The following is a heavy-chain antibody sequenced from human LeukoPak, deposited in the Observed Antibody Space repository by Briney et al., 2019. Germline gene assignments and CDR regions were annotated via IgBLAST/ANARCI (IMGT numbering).Heavy chain of an antibody. CDR2: ISSSSSTI. V-gene: IGHV3-48*01. CDR3: VRVFGRFNRPVDY. J-gene: IGHJ4*02. Sequence: PGGSLRLSCAASGFTFSSYSMNWVRQTPGKGLEWVSYISSSSSTIYYADSVKGRFTISRDNAKNSLYLQMNSLRAEDTAVYYCVRVFGRFNRPVDYWGQGTLVTVSS. D-gene: IGHD1-14*01. CDR1: GFTFSSYS.